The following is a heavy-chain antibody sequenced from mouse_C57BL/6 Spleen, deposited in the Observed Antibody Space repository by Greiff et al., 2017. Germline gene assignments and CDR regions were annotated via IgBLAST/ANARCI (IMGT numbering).Heavy chain of an antibody. Sequence: EVHLVESGGGLVKPGASLKLSCAASGFTFSDYGMHWVRQAPEKGLEWVGYISRGSSTIYYADTVKGRFTITRDNAKNTLFLQMTSLRSEDTAVYYCARVYYDYYYYAIDYWGQGTSLTVSS. D-gene: IGHD2-4*01. CDR3: ARVYYDYYYYAIDY. J-gene: IGHJ4*01. CDR2: ISRGSSTI. V-gene: IGHV5-17*01. CDR1: GFTFSDYG.